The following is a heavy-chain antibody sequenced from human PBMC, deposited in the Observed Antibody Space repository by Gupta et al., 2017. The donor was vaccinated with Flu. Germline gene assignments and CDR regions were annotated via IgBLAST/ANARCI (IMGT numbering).Heavy chain of an antibody. CDR1: GYSISSGYY. D-gene: IGHD1-26*01. J-gene: IGHJ4*02. CDR3: ASGGAVGATREFDY. V-gene: IGHV4-38-2*01. Sequence: QVQLQESGPGLVKPSETLSLTCAVSGYSISSGYYWGWIRQPPGKGLEWIGSIYHSGSTYYNPSLKSRVTISVDTSKNQFSLKLSSVTAADTAVYYCASGGAVGATREFDYWGQGTLVTVSS. CDR2: IYHSGST.